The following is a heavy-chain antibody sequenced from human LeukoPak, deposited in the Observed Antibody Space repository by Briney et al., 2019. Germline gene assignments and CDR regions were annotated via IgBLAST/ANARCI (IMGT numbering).Heavy chain of an antibody. CDR2: IYHSGST. V-gene: IGHV4-38-2*01. CDR1: GYSISSGYY. Sequence: SETLSLTCAVSGYSISSGYYWGWIRQPPGKGLEWIGSIYHSGSTYYNPSLKSRVTISVDTSKNQFSLKLSSVTAADTAVYYCASLKLTSTMVRGNAFDIWGQGTMVTVSP. CDR3: ASLKLTSTMVRGNAFDI. D-gene: IGHD3-10*01. J-gene: IGHJ3*02.